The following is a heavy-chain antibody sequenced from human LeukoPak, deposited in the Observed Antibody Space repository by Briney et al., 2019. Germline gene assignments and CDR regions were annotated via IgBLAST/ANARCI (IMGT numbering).Heavy chain of an antibody. CDR1: GYTFTSYY. Sequence: ASVKVSCKASGYTFTSYYMHWVRQAPGQGLEWMGIINPSGGSTSYAQKFQGRVTMTRDTSTSTVYMEPSSLRSEDTAVYYCARDPKLIAVAGQKDYWGQGTLVTVSS. J-gene: IGHJ4*02. V-gene: IGHV1-46*01. CDR3: ARDPKLIAVAGQKDY. CDR2: INPSGGST. D-gene: IGHD6-19*01.